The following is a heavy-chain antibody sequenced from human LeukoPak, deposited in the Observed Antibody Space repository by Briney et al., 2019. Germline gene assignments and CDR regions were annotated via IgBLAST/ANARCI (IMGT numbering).Heavy chain of an antibody. CDR1: GYTFTGYY. J-gene: IGHJ4*02. Sequence: ASVKVSCKASGYTFTGYYMHWVRQAPGQGLEWMGRINPNSGGTNYAQKFQGRVTMTRDTSISTAYMELSRLRSDDTAVYYCARGPRQSPSIDSSGYSNYWGQGTLVTVSS. D-gene: IGHD3-22*01. V-gene: IGHV1-2*06. CDR3: ARGPRQSPSIDSSGYSNY. CDR2: INPNSGGT.